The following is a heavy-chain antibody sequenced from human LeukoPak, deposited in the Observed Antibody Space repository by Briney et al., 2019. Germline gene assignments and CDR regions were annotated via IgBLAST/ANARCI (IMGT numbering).Heavy chain of an antibody. Sequence: GGSLRPSCAASGFTFSSFELNWVRQAPGKGLEWVSYISSSGSTIYYADSVKGRFTISRDNAKNSLYLQMNSLRAEDTAVYYCARDDRYGDFHYFDYWGQGTLVTVSS. CDR3: ARDDRYGDFHYFDY. V-gene: IGHV3-48*03. D-gene: IGHD4-17*01. J-gene: IGHJ4*02. CDR1: GFTFSSFE. CDR2: ISSSGSTI.